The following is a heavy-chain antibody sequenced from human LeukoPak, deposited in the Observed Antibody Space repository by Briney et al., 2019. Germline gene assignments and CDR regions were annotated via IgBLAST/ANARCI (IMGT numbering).Heavy chain of an antibody. CDR3: ARDHLYSSGWYGNYYYYMDV. J-gene: IGHJ6*03. CDR1: GGSFSGYY. D-gene: IGHD6-19*01. Sequence: SETLSLTCAVYGGSFSGYYWSWIRQPPGKGLEWIGEINHSGSTNYNPSLKSRVTISVDTSKNQFSLKLSSVTAADTAVYYCARDHLYSSGWYGNYYYYMDVWGKGTTVTVSS. V-gene: IGHV4-34*01. CDR2: INHSGST.